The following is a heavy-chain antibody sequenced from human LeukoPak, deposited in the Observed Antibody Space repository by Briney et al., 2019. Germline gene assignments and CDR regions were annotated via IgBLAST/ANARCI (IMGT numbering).Heavy chain of an antibody. J-gene: IGHJ4*02. CDR1: GFTVSSNY. Sequence: GGSLRLSCAASGFTVSSNYMSWVRQAPGKGLEWVSVIYSGGTTYYADSVKGRFTISRDNSKNTLYLQMNSLRGEDTAVHYCARSPLAPYFDYWGQGTLVTASS. D-gene: IGHD3-16*01. CDR2: IYSGGTT. V-gene: IGHV3-66*01. CDR3: ARSPLAPYFDY.